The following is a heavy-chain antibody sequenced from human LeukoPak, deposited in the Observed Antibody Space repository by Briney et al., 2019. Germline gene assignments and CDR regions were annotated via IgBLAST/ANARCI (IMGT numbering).Heavy chain of an antibody. CDR2: IYYSGST. CDR1: GGSISSYY. D-gene: IGHD1-26*01. J-gene: IGHJ4*02. Sequence: SETLSLTCTVSGGSISSYYWSWIRQPPGKRLEWIGYIYYSGSTNYNPSLKSRVTISVDTSKNQFSLKLSSVTAADTAVYYCARQGAYSGSPFDYWGQGTLVTVSS. V-gene: IGHV4-59*01. CDR3: ARQGAYSGSPFDY.